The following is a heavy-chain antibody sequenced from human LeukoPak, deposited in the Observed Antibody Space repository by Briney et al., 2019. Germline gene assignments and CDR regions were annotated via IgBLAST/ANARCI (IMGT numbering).Heavy chain of an antibody. V-gene: IGHV3-53*01. CDR3: ARETGYCSGSTCFYFDY. CDR1: GFTVSSNY. CDR2: ISDGGST. D-gene: IGHD2-15*01. Sequence: PGGSLRLSCAASGFTVSSNYMSCVHQAPGKGLEWVSVISDGGSTNYAASVKGRFTISRDNSKNTLYLQMISLRAEDTAVYYCARETGYCSGSTCFYFDYWGQGTLVTVSS. J-gene: IGHJ4*02.